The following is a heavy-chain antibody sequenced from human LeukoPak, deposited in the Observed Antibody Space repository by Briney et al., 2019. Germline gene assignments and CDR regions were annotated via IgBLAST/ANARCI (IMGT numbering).Heavy chain of an antibody. V-gene: IGHV3-30*01. CDR1: GFTFSLYP. CDR3: ARDVGDCSSSSCYIPADW. CDR2: ISYGGSDK. D-gene: IGHD2-2*02. J-gene: IGHJ4*02. Sequence: GRSLRLSCAASGFTFSLYPMHWVRQAPGKGLEWVAVISYGGSDKYYAESVKGRFTISRDNSKSTLYLQMNSLSAEDTAVYYCARDVGDCSSSSCYIPADWWGQGTLVTVSS.